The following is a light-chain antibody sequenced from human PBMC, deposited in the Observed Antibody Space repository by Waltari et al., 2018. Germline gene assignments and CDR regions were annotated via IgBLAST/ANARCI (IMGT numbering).Light chain of an antibody. J-gene: IGKJ1*01. CDR2: AAS. V-gene: IGKV1-39*01. CDR3: QQTDTTPWT. CDR1: QTITNS. Sequence: DIQMTQSPSSLSASVGDSVTITCRAGQTITNSLNWYQRKPGRAPNLLIYAASSLHSGVPSSVSGTGSGTDFTLTISSLQPEDFATYYCQQTDTTPWTFGQGTRLEIK.